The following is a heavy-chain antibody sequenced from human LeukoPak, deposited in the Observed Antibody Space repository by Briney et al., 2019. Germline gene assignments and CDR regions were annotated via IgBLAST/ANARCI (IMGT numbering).Heavy chain of an antibody. J-gene: IGHJ4*02. Sequence: PSETLSLTCTVSGGSISSSSYYWSWIRQPPGKGLEWIGEINHSGSTNYNPSLKSRVTISVDTSKNQFSLKLSSVTAADTAVYYCARARIAVAGGPFGYWGQGTLVTVSS. CDR3: ARARIAVAGGPFGY. V-gene: IGHV4-39*07. CDR2: INHSGST. D-gene: IGHD6-19*01. CDR1: GGSISSSSYY.